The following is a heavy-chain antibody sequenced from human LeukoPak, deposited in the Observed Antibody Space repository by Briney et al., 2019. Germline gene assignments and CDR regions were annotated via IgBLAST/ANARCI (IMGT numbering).Heavy chain of an antibody. V-gene: IGHV3-23*01. CDR1: GFTFSSYA. J-gene: IGHJ6*03. Sequence: GGSLRLSCAASGFTFSSYAMSWVRQAPGKGLEWVSAISGSGGSTYYADSVKGRFTISRDNSKNTLYLQMNSLRAEDTAVYYCAKGSAGTNYYYYMDVWGKGTTVTVSS. CDR3: AKGSAGTNYYYYMDV. D-gene: IGHD6-19*01. CDR2: ISGSGGST.